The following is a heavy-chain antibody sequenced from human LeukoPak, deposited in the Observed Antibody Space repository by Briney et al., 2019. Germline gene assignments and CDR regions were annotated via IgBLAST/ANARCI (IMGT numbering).Heavy chain of an antibody. CDR3: ARLLAPLREFDP. CDR1: GGSISSYY. J-gene: IGHJ5*02. V-gene: IGHV4-59*01. D-gene: IGHD2-15*01. CDR2: IYYSGST. Sequence: SETLSLTCTVSGGSISSYYWSWIRQPPGKGLEWIGYIYYSGSTNYNPSLKSRVTISVDTSKNQFSLKLSSVTAADTAVYYCARLLAPLREFDPWGQGTLVTVSS.